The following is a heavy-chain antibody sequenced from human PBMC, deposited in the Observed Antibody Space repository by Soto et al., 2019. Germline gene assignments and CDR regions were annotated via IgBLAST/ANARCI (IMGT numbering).Heavy chain of an antibody. J-gene: IGHJ6*02. V-gene: IGHV3-53*01. CDR3: ARPYDSTFPSAMDV. D-gene: IGHD3-16*01. Sequence: VGSLRLSSAVSGFTVSSNYMSWVRQAPGKGLEWVSILYRGGSTLCEDSVEGRFSISRDNSLNTLYLQMNSLRAEEKAVYYCARPYDSTFPSAMDVWGQGTTVTVSS. CDR2: LYRGGST. CDR1: GFTVSSNY.